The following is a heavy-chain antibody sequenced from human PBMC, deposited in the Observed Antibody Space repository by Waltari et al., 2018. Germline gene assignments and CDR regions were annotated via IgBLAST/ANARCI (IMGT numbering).Heavy chain of an antibody. Sequence: QVQLVQSGAEVKKPGASVKVSCKASGYTFTGYYMHWVRQAPGQGLEWMGRINPNSGGTNYAQKFQGRVTMTRDTSISTAYMELSRLRSDDTAVYYCAREIGGWELLDSDAFDIWGQGTMVTVSS. J-gene: IGHJ3*02. CDR2: INPNSGGT. D-gene: IGHD1-26*01. V-gene: IGHV1-2*06. CDR1: GYTFTGYY. CDR3: AREIGGWELLDSDAFDI.